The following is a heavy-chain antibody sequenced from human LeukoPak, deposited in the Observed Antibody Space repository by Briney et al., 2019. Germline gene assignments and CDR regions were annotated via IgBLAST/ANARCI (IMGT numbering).Heavy chain of an antibody. CDR1: GFPFNKYE. CDR2: VDAGATST. CDR3: VRGRLLRSTKYLDS. J-gene: IGHJ4*02. V-gene: IGHV3-48*03. D-gene: IGHD2-21*02. Sequence: PGGSLSLSCAASGFPFNKYEINWIRQPPGKGLEWVCYVDAGATSTNYAASVRGRFTFSRNNDENSVRLQINSPRDENTAYYYFVRGRLLRSTKYLDSWGQGALVTVSS.